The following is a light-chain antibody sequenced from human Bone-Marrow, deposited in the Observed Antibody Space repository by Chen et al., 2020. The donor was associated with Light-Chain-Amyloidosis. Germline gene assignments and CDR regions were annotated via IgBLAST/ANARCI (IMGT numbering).Light chain of an antibody. V-gene: IGLV3-21*02. Sequence: SYVLTQPSSASVAPGQTATIACGGNNIGSTSVHWYQQTPGQAALLVVYDDSDRPSGIPERLSGSNSGNTATLTISRVEAGDEADYYCQVWDRSSDRPVFGGGTKLTVL. J-gene: IGLJ3*02. CDR1: NIGSTS. CDR2: DDS. CDR3: QVWDRSSDRPV.